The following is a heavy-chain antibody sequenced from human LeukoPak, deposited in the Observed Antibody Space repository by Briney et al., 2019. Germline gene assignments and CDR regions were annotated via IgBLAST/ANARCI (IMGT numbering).Heavy chain of an antibody. CDR2: IYYSGST. Sequence: SETLSLTCTVSGGSISSYYWSWIRQPPGKGLEWIGYIYYSGSTNYNPSLKSRVTISVDTSKNQFSLKLSSVTAAGTAVYYCARHSYGVYYFDYWGQGTLVTVSS. CDR1: GGSISSYY. CDR3: ARHSYGVYYFDY. J-gene: IGHJ4*02. D-gene: IGHD5-18*01. V-gene: IGHV4-59*08.